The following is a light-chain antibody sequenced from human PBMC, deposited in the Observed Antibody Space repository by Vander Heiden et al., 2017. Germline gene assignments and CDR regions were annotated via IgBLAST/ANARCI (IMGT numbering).Light chain of an antibody. V-gene: IGLV3-19*01. J-gene: IGLJ2*01. CDR3: NSRDSSGNHLRVV. Sequence: SSELPHDPAVSVALGQTVRITCPGDSLRSYYASWYQQKPGQATVRVIYGKNNRPSGIPDRFSGSSSGNTASLTITGAQAEDEADYYCNSRDSSGNHLRVVFGGGTKLIGL. CDR1: SLRSYY. CDR2: GKN.